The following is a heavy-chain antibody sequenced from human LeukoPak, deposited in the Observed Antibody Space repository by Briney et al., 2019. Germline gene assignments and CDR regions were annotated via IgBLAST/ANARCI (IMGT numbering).Heavy chain of an antibody. V-gene: IGHV3-11*01. D-gene: IGHD4-17*01. J-gene: IGHJ5*01. CDR2: IDPSGSAT. CDR1: GFTFNGHY. CDR3: ARGHYGLDS. Sequence: GGSLRLSCAASGFTFNGHYMTWIRQAPGKGLEWVSYIDPSGSATSYADSVKGRFSMSRDNTMNSLYLQMNSLRADDTAVYYSARGHYGLDSWGHGTLVTVYS.